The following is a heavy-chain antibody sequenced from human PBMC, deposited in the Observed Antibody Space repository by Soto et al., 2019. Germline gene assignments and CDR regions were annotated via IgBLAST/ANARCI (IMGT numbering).Heavy chain of an antibody. D-gene: IGHD3-10*01. CDR3: AKHRAGYGSGSDTFYFDF. V-gene: IGHV3-23*01. Sequence: GGSLRLSGSTSGFTFSTYAMDWVRQSPGKGLEWVSALSRSGGTTYYADSVRGRFIISRDNSKNPLFLQMSSLRAEDTALYYCAKHRAGYGSGSDTFYFDFWGQGPLVTVSS. J-gene: IGHJ4*02. CDR1: GFTFSTYA. CDR2: LSRSGGTT.